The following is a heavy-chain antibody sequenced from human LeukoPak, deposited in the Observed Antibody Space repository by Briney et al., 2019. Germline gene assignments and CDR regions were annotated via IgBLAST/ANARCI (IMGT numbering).Heavy chain of an antibody. CDR2: IYYSGST. V-gene: IGHV4-39*01. CDR3: ARLSRGSGSYRD. J-gene: IGHJ4*02. D-gene: IGHD1-26*01. Sequence: SETLSLTCTVSGGSISSSSYYWGWIRQPPGKGLEWIGSIYYSGSTYYNPSLKSRVTISVDTSKNQFSLKLSSVTAADTAVYYCARLSRGSGSYRDWGQGTLVTVSS. CDR1: GGSISSSSYY.